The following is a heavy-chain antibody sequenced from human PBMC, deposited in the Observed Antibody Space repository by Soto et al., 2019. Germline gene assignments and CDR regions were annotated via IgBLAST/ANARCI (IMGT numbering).Heavy chain of an antibody. CDR1: GYTFTSYD. CDR2: ISVYDGNT. CDR3: ASALGIGDY. D-gene: IGHD7-27*01. Sequence: QVPLVQSGPEVKKPGASVKVSCKASGYTFTSYDINWVRQAPGQGLEWMGWISVYDGNTNYAQKLQDRVTMTTDTSTSTAYMELRSLRSDDTAVYYCASALGIGDYWGQGTQVTVSS. V-gene: IGHV1-18*01. J-gene: IGHJ4*02.